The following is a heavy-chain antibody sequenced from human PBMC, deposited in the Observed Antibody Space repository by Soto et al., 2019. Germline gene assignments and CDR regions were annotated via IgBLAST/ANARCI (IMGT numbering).Heavy chain of an antibody. CDR2: IKHTGDA. J-gene: IGHJ5*01. CDR3: AREGRRHRFES. V-gene: IGHV4-4*02. CDR1: GVSIKTETW. Sequence: HVHLQESGPGLVKPSETLSLTCAVSGVSIKTETWCSWLRQLPGTGLEWIGEIKHTGDANANPALRSRVSMSVDRTKNQCFLNLRSVSAADTAVYFCAREGRRHRFESWGQGTLGTVSS.